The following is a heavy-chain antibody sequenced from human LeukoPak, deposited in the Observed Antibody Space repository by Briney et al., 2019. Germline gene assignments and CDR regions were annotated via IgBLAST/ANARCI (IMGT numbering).Heavy chain of an antibody. J-gene: IGHJ4*02. D-gene: IGHD2-15*01. CDR3: AKEPGAGYCSGGSCYSSDY. V-gene: IGHV3-30*18. CDR1: GCTFSSYG. CDR2: ISYDGSNK. Sequence: GRSLRLSCAASGCTFSSYGMHWVRQAPGKGLEWVAVISYDGSNKYYADSVKGRFTISRDNSKNTLYLQMNSLRAEDTAVYYCAKEPGAGYCSGGSCYSSDYWGQGTLVTVSS.